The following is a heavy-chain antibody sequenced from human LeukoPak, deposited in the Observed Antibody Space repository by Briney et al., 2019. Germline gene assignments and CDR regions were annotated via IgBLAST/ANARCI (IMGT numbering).Heavy chain of an antibody. CDR2: IIPIFGTA. CDR1: GYTLTELS. CDR3: ASSDCSSTSCYLVHYYYMDV. D-gene: IGHD2-2*01. Sequence: AASVKVSCKVSGYTLTELSMHWVRQAPGQGLEWMGGIIPIFGTANYAQKFQGGVTITADESTSTAYMELSSLRSEDTAVYYCASSDCSSTSCYLVHYYYMDVWGKGTTVTVSS. J-gene: IGHJ6*03. V-gene: IGHV1-69*13.